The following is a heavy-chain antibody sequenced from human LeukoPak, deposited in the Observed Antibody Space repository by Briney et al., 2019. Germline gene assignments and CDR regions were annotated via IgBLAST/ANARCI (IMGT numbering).Heavy chain of an antibody. V-gene: IGHV4-59*01. CDR2: VYYSGST. CDR1: GGSISSYY. J-gene: IGHJ6*03. CDR3: ARTTEGYCRGRSCYSYYYYMDV. Sequence: SETLSLTCTVSGGSISSYYWSWIRQPPGKGLEWIGYVYYSGSTNYNPSLKSRVTISVDTSKNQFSLKLSSVTAADTAVYYCARTTEGYCRGRSCYSYYYYMDVWGKGTTVTVSS. D-gene: IGHD2-15*01.